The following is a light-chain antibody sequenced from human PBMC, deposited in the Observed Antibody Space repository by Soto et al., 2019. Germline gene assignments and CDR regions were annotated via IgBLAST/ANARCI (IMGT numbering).Light chain of an antibody. V-gene: IGLV2-14*01. CDR2: EVT. Sequence: QSALTQPASVSGSPGQSITISCTGTSGDIGGYNYVSWYQQHPGKAPKLLISEVTNRPSGVSNRFSGSKSGNTASLTISGLQAEDEADYYCSSFRSGGTRVLFGGGTKLTVL. J-gene: IGLJ2*01. CDR3: SSFRSGGTRVL. CDR1: SGDIGGYNY.